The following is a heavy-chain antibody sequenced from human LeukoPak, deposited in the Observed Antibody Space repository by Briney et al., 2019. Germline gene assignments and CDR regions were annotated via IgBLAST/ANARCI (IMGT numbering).Heavy chain of an antibody. CDR3: ARGPKYCSSTSCYQDY. Sequence: PGGSLRLSCAASGFTFSSYEMNWVRQAPGKGLEWVSYISSSGSTIYYADSVKGRFTISRDNAKNSLYLQMNSLRAEDTAVYYCARGPKYCSSTSCYQDYWGQGTLVTVSS. CDR1: GFTFSSYE. D-gene: IGHD2-2*01. J-gene: IGHJ4*02. V-gene: IGHV3-48*03. CDR2: ISSSGSTI.